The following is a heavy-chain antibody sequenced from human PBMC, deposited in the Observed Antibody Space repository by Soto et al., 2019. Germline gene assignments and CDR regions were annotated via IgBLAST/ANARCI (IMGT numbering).Heavy chain of an antibody. CDR1: GGSISSGGYY. V-gene: IGHV4-31*03. CDR2: ISYRGST. Sequence: SETLSLTCTVSGGSISSGGYYWSWIRQHPGKGLECIGYISYRGSTYYNPSLQSRVSISVDTSKNRFSLKLYSVTAADTAVYPCARVPTYLFHFDFWGLGTLVTVSS. CDR3: ARVPTYLFHFDF. D-gene: IGHD2-2*01. J-gene: IGHJ4*02.